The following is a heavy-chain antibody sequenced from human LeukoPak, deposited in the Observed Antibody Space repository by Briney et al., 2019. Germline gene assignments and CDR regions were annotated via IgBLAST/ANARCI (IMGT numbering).Heavy chain of an antibody. CDR3: AKERDGYNYCFDY. V-gene: IGHV3-30*02. Sequence: PGGSLRLSCAASGFTFSSYEMNWVRQAPGKGLEWVAFIRYDGSNKYYADSVKGRFTISRDNSKNTLYLQMNSLRAEDTAVYYCAKERDGYNYCFDYWGQGTLVTVSS. D-gene: IGHD5-24*01. CDR2: IRYDGSNK. J-gene: IGHJ4*02. CDR1: GFTFSSYE.